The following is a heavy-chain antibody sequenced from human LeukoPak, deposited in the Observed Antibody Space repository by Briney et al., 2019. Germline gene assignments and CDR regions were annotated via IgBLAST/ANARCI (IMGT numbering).Heavy chain of an antibody. J-gene: IGHJ4*02. CDR2: ISYDGSNK. V-gene: IGHV3-30-3*01. D-gene: IGHD1-26*01. CDR1: GFTFSSYA. Sequence: GGSLRLSCAASGFTFSSYAMHWVRQAPGKGLEWVAVISYDGSNKYYADSVKGRFTISRDNSKNTLHLQMNSLRAEDTAVYYCAREGMVALDYWGQGTLVTVSS. CDR3: AREGMVALDY.